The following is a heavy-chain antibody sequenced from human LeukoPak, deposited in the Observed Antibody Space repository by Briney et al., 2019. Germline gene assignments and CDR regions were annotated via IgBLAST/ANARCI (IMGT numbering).Heavy chain of an antibody. J-gene: IGHJ4*02. CDR2: MYSGGNT. Sequence: TGGSLRLSCAASGFTFSINYMSWVRQAPGKGLEWVSVMYSGGNTYYADSVKGRFTISRDNSKNTVYLQMNSLSAEDTAVYYCARGETSSYDYWGQGTLVTVSS. CDR1: GFTFSINY. V-gene: IGHV3-53*01. CDR3: ARGETSSYDY. D-gene: IGHD2-2*01.